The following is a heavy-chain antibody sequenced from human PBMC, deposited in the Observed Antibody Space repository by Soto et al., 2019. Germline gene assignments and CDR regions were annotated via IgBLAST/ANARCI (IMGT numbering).Heavy chain of an antibody. V-gene: IGHV1-24*01. Sequence: GAPVEGSRKVSWYTRTGLSLHWGRQGSGKGPEWMGGFDPEDGETIYAQKFQGRVTMTEDTSTDTAYMELSSLRSEDTAVYYCATDRARDSSSRIWYYFDYWGQGTLVTVSS. CDR3: ATDRARDSSSRIWYYFDY. CDR1: WYTRTGLS. D-gene: IGHD6-6*01. CDR2: FDPEDGET. J-gene: IGHJ4*02.